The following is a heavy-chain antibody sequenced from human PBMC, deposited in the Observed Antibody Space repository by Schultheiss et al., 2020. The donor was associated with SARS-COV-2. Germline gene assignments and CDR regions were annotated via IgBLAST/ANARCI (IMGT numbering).Heavy chain of an antibody. CDR3: ASRMISAGALDV. D-gene: IGHD3-10*01. CDR2: INWNCGST. Sequence: GGSLRLSCAASGFTFDDYGMSWVRQAPGKGLEWVSGINWNCGSTGYADSVKGRFTISRDNSKNTLYLQMNSLRAEDTAVYYCASRMISAGALDVWGQGTTVTVAS. CDR1: GFTFDDYG. J-gene: IGHJ6*02. V-gene: IGHV3-20*04.